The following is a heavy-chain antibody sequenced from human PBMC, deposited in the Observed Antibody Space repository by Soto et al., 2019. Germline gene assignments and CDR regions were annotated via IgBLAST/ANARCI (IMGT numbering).Heavy chain of an antibody. CDR1: GYNLTGYY. CDR2: INANSGGT. D-gene: IGHD5-12*01. V-gene: IGHV1-2*06. J-gene: IGHJ4*01. Sequence: QVQLVQSGAEVKKPGSSVKVSCKSSGYNLTGYYMHWVRQTPGQGLEWMGRINANSGGTKYAQKIQGRVTMTRDTSISTAYMELSRLRSDDTAVYYCAREPTIVATIDFDYWGQGTLVTVSS. CDR3: AREPTIVATIDFDY.